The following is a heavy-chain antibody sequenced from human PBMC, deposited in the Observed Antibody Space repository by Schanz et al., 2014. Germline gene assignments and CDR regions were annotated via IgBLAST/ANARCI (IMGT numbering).Heavy chain of an antibody. J-gene: IGHJ5*02. D-gene: IGHD3-10*01. CDR3: AKDQLANYRGSGYNWFDP. CDR2: IRFDGSDK. CDR1: GFTFSSYG. Sequence: QVQLVESGGGVVQPGRSLKLSCAASGFTFSSYGMHWVRQAPGKGPEWVTFIRFDGSDKYYADSVKGRFSVSRDNSKNTLYLQMNSLRADDTAVYYCAKDQLANYRGSGYNWFDPWGQGTLVTVSS. V-gene: IGHV3-30*02.